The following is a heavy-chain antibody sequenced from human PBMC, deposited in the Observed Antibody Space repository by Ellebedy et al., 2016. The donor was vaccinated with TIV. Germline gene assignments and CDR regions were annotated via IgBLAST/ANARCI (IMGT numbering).Heavy chain of an antibody. CDR3: ARGGASSKYFDY. V-gene: IGHV3-23*01. J-gene: IGHJ4*02. CDR2: ISGSGGNT. CDR1: GFTFSDYA. Sequence: PGGSLRLSCAASGFTFSDYAMNWVPQAPGKGREWVSSISGSGGNTYYAESVKGRFTIARDNSKATLYLQVNSLSAEDTAVYYCARGGASSKYFDYWGQGTLVTVSS.